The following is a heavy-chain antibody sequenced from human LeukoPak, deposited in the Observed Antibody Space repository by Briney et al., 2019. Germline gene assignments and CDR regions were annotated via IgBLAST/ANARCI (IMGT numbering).Heavy chain of an antibody. CDR3: AKVSDSGVY. V-gene: IGHV3-30*18. CDR1: GFTFSSYG. J-gene: IGHJ4*02. CDR2: ISYDGSNK. D-gene: IGHD3-10*01. Sequence: GGSLRLSCAASGFTFSSYGMHWVRQAPGEGLEWVAVISYDGSNKYYADSVKGRFTISRDNSKNTLYLQMNSLRAEDTAVYYCAKVSDSGVYWGQGTLVTVSS.